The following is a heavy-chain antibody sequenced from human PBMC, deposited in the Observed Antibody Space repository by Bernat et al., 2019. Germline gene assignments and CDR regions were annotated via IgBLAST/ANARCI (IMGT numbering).Heavy chain of an antibody. CDR1: VASISSRSW. CDR3: VRDFGSSIPGT. J-gene: IGHJ5*02. CDR2: IYQSGST. Sequence: QVHLQESGPGLVKPSETLSLTCAVSVASISSRSWWSWVRQPPGKGLEWIGEIYQSGSTNYNPSLKGRVTMSVDKAKNQFSLKVTSVTAADTAVYYCVRDFGSSIPGTWGQGTLVTVSS. V-gene: IGHV4-4*02. D-gene: IGHD2-2*01.